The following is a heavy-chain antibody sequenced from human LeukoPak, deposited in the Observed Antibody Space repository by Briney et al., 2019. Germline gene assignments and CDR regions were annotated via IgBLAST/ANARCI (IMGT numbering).Heavy chain of an antibody. CDR3: ARDYVDAFDI. V-gene: IGHV4-61*02. CDR1: GGSISSGSYY. J-gene: IGHJ3*02. Sequence: SSQTLSLTCTVSGGSISSGSYYWSWIRQPAGKGLEWIGRIYTSGSTNYNPSLKSRVTISVDTSKNQFSLKLSSVTAADTAVYYCARDYVDAFDIWGQGTMVTVSS. D-gene: IGHD3-16*01. CDR2: IYTSGST.